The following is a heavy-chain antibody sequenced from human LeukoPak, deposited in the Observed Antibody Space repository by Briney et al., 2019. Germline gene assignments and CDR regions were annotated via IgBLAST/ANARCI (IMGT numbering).Heavy chain of an antibody. V-gene: IGHV3-66*01. CDR2: LHGGGST. CDR3: ATRPPGDFPYFDY. D-gene: IGHD4-17*01. Sequence: GGSLRLSCAASGIAVSLKYMTWVRQAPGKGLEWVSVLHGGGSTYFSGSVKGRFTISRDNSKNVLYLQMNSLRVEDTAIYYCATRPPGDFPYFDYWGQGTLVTVSS. J-gene: IGHJ4*02. CDR1: GIAVSLKY.